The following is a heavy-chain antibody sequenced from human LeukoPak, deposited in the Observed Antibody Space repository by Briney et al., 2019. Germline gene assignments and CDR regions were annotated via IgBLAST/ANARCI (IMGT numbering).Heavy chain of an antibody. J-gene: IGHJ4*02. CDR1: GGSISSSSYY. Sequence: SETLSLTCAVSGGSISSSSYYWGWIRQPPGKGLEWIGSIYYSGNTYYNPSLKSRVTISVDTSKNQFALKLSSVTAADTAVYYCARDLYSGSYYDFDYWGQGTLVTVSS. D-gene: IGHD1-26*01. CDR2: IYYSGNT. V-gene: IGHV4-39*02. CDR3: ARDLYSGSYYDFDY.